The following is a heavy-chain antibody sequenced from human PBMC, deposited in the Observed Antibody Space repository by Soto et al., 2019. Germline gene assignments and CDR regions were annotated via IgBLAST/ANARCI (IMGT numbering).Heavy chain of an antibody. CDR3: ARFPAGGATIYYFDY. J-gene: IGHJ4*02. D-gene: IGHD3-10*01. V-gene: IGHV3-48*03. CDR1: GFTFSSYE. CDR2: ISSSGSTI. Sequence: LRLSCAASGFTFSSYEMNWVRQAPGKGLEWVSYISSSGSTIYYADSVKGRFTISRDNAKNSLYLQMNSLRAEDTAVYYCARFPAGGATIYYFDYWGQGTLVTVSS.